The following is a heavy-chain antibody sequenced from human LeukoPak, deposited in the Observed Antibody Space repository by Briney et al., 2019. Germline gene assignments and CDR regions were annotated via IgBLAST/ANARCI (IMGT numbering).Heavy chain of an antibody. Sequence: GGSLRLSCAASGFSVNSNYMSWVRQAPGKGLEWVSSISSSSRYIYYADSVKGRFTISRDNAKNSLYLQMNSLRAEDTAVYYCAGSHIRGALAYWGQGTLVAVSS. D-gene: IGHD3-10*01. V-gene: IGHV3-21*04. J-gene: IGHJ4*02. CDR3: AGSHIRGALAY. CDR1: GFSVNSNY. CDR2: ISSSSRYI.